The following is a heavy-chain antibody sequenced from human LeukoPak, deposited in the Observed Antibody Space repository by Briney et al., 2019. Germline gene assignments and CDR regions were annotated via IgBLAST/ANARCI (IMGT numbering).Heavy chain of an antibody. D-gene: IGHD3-16*01. CDR3: ASHGGKYRGGNYAY. Sequence: GGSLRLSCAASGFTFSSYAMSWVRQAPGKGLEWVSAISGSGGSTYYADSVKGRFTISRDNSKNTLYLQMNSLRAEDTAVYYCASHGGKYRGGNYAYWGQEPLVTVSS. V-gene: IGHV3-23*01. CDR1: GFTFSSYA. J-gene: IGHJ4*02. CDR2: ISGSGGST.